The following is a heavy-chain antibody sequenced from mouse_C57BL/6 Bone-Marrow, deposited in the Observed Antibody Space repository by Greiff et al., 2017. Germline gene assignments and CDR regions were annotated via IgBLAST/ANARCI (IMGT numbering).Heavy chain of an antibody. Sequence: EVQLQQSGPELVKPGASVKISCKASGYSFTGYYMNWVKQSPEKSLEWIGEINPSTGGTTYNQKFKAKATLTVDKSSSTAYMQLKRLTSEDAAVYYCARWIYYGNYGFAYWGQGTLVTVSA. J-gene: IGHJ3*01. D-gene: IGHD2-1*01. CDR1: GYSFTGYY. CDR2: INPSTGGT. V-gene: IGHV1-42*01. CDR3: ARWIYYGNYGFAY.